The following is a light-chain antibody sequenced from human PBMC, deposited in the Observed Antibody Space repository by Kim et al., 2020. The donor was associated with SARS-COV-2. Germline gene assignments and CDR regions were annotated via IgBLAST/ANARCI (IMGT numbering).Light chain of an antibody. CDR3: QSSDSSDTFWV. CDR1: GLPRQY. Sequence: SPGQAARIPCSGDGLPRQYAYWFQQKPGQAPVLVIYEDTERPSGIPERFSGSTSGTTVTLTISGVQAEDEADYYCQSSDSSDTFWVFGGGTQLTVL. V-gene: IGLV3-25*03. CDR2: EDT. J-gene: IGLJ3*02.